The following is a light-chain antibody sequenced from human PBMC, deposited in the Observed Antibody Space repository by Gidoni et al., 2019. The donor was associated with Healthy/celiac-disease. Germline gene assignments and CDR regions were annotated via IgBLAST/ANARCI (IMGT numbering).Light chain of an antibody. J-gene: IGKJ2*01. Sequence: DIVMTHSPLSLPVNPGEPASISCRSSQSHLHSNIDTYLAWYLQKPGQSPQLLIYLVYNRASGVPDMFSGSGSGTDFTLKISRVESEDVGVYYCMQALQTLYTFGQGTKLEIK. V-gene: IGKV2-28*01. CDR2: LVY. CDR3: MQALQTLYT. CDR1: QSHLHSNIDTY.